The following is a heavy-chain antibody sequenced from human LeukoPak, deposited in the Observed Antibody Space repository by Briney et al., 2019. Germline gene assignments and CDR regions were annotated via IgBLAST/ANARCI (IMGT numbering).Heavy chain of an antibody. J-gene: IGHJ4*02. Sequence: ASVKVSCKASGYTFTNNFMHWVRQAPGQGLEWIGIINPSGDNTWYAQKFQGRVTMTRDMATSTDYLEVSSLRSEDTAVYYCARAGFGELFSYWGQGTLVTVSS. CDR2: INPSGDNT. D-gene: IGHD3-10*01. CDR1: GYTFTNNF. V-gene: IGHV1-46*01. CDR3: ARAGFGELFSY.